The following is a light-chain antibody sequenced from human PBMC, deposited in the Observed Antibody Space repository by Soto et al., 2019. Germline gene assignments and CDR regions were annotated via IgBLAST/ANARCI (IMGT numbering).Light chain of an antibody. V-gene: IGKV3-20*01. Sequence: EIVLTQSPGTLSLSPGERATLSCRASQTVRTNYLAWFQHKPGQAPRLLIYGASSRATGIPDRFSGSGSGTDFPLTINRLEPEDFAVYFFQQYSDSPLPFGGGTKVEIK. CDR1: QTVRTNY. J-gene: IGKJ4*01. CDR2: GAS. CDR3: QQYSDSPLP.